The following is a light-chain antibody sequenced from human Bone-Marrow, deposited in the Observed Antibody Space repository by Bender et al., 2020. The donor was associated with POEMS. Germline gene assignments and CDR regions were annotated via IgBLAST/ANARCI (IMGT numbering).Light chain of an antibody. CDR3: TSHSSTFLLL. V-gene: IGLV2-8*01. Sequence: QSALTQPPSASGSPGQSVTISCAGTSSDVGGYDYVSWYQQHPGKAPKLLISGVRNRPSWVSDRFSGSKSGNTASLIISGLQAEDEADYYCTSHSSTFLLLFGGGTKLTVL. J-gene: IGLJ3*02. CDR1: SSDVGGYDY. CDR2: GVR.